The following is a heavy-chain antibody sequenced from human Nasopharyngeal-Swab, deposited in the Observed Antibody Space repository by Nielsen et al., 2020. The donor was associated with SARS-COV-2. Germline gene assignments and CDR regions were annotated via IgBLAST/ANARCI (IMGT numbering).Heavy chain of an antibody. CDR2: INHSGST. D-gene: IGHD3-22*01. J-gene: IGHJ3*02. CDR1: GGSFSGYY. V-gene: IGHV4-34*01. Sequence: GSLRLSCAVYGGSFSGYYWSWIRQPPGKGLEWIGEINHSGSTNYNPSLKSRVTISVDTSKNQFSLKLSSVTAADTAVYYCARAMIVVVINAFDIWGQGTMVTVSS. CDR3: ARAMIVVVINAFDI.